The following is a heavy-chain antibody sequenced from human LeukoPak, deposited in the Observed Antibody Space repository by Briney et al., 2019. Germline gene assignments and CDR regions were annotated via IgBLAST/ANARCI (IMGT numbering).Heavy chain of an antibody. V-gene: IGHV1-2*02. J-gene: IGHJ4*02. CDR3: ARGYSSSSPWDY. D-gene: IGHD6-6*01. CDR1: GYTFTDYY. CDR2: INPNSGGT. Sequence: ASVKVSCKASGYTFTDYYMHWVRQAPGQGLEWMGWINPNSGGTNYAQKFQGRVTMTRDMSTSTVYMELSSLRSEDTAVYYCARGYSSSSPWDYWGQGTLVTVSS.